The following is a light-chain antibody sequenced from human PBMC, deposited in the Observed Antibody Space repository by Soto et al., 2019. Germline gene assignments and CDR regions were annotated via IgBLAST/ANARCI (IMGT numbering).Light chain of an antibody. CDR1: QSVSNN. Sequence: EIVMTQSPATLSVSPGERATLSCRASQSVSNNLAWYQKKPGQAPRLLIYGASPRATGIPARFSGGGSGTEFTLTISSLQLEDFAVYYCQQYNNWWTFGQGTRVEIK. V-gene: IGKV3-15*01. J-gene: IGKJ1*01. CDR3: QQYNNWWT. CDR2: GAS.